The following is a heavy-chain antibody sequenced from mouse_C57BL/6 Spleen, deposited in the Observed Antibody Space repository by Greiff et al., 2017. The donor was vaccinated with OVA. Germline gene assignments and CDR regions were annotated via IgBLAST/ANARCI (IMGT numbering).Heavy chain of an antibody. CDR3: GRDGLDY. D-gene: IGHD2-3*01. Sequence: QVQLKQSGAELVRPGASVKMSCKASGYTFTSYSMHWVKQRPGQGLEWIGYINPSSGYTKYNQKFKDKATLTVDKSSSTAYMQLSSLTSEDSAVYYCGRDGLDYWGQGTTLTVSS. CDR2: INPSSGYT. J-gene: IGHJ2*01. V-gene: IGHV1-4*01. CDR1: GYTFTSYS.